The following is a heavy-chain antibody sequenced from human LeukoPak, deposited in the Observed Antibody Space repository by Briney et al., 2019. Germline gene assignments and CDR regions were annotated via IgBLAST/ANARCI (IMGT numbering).Heavy chain of an antibody. D-gene: IGHD3-22*01. CDR1: GFTFSSYA. V-gene: IGHV3-30-3*01. CDR2: ISYDGSNK. CDR3: AKEKKYYYDGSGYPGYDY. J-gene: IGHJ4*02. Sequence: GGSLRLSCAASGFTFSSYAMHWARQAPGKGLEWVAVISYDGSNKYYADSVKGRFTISRDNSKNTLYLQMNSLRAEDTAVYYCAKEKKYYYDGSGYPGYDYWGQGTLVTVSS.